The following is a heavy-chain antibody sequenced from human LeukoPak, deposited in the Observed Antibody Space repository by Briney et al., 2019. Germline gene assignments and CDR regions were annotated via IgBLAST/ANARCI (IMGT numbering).Heavy chain of an antibody. CDR1: GGTFSSYA. CDR2: IIPIFGTA. D-gene: IGHD3-16*01. V-gene: IGHV1-69*05. CDR3: ARGILIRYAFDI. J-gene: IGHJ3*02. Sequence: SVKVSCKASGGTFSSYAISWVRQAPGQGLEWMGGIIPIFGTANYAQKFQGRVTITTDESTSTAYMELSSLRSEDTAVYYCARGILIRYAFDIWGQGTMVTVSS.